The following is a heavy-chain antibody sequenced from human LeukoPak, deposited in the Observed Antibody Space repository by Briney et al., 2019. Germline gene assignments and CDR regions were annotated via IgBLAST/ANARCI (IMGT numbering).Heavy chain of an antibody. V-gene: IGHV1-18*01. D-gene: IGHD2-2*01. CDR2: ISVYNGNT. CDR3: ERDGRKGVVVPAAFLFDY. CDR1: GYTFTSYG. J-gene: IGHJ4*02. Sequence: ASVKVSCKASGYTFTSYGISWVRQAPGQGLESMGWISVYNGNTNYAQKLQGRVTMTTDTSTSTAYMELRSLRSDDTAVYYCERDGRKGVVVPAAFLFDYWGQGTLVTVSS.